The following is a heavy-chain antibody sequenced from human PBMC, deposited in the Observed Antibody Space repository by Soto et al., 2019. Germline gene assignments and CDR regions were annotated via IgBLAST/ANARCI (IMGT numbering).Heavy chain of an antibody. Sequence: QVQLVQSGAELKKPGSSVKVSCKASGDTFSGYPINWVRQAPGEGLEWMGRIIPAFGTTNDAQRFEGRVTFTADESTNTAYMELRVLVSEDTAVYYCAREGGFGEFKYWGPGTLVTVSS. CDR1: GDTFSGYP. V-gene: IGHV1-69*18. CDR3: AREGGFGEFKY. J-gene: IGHJ4*02. CDR2: IIPAFGTT. D-gene: IGHD3-10*01.